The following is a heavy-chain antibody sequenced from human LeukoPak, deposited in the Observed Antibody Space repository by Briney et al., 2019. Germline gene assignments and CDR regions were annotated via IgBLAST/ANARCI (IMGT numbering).Heavy chain of an antibody. V-gene: IGHV3-23*01. J-gene: IGHJ4*02. Sequence: PGGSLRLSCAASGFTFSSYAMSWVRQAPGKGLEWVSAISGSGGSTYYADSVKGRFTISRDNSKNTLYLQMNSLRAEDTAVYYCAKRRRDIVVVPAANYFDYWGQGTLVTVSS. CDR3: AKRRRDIVVVPAANYFDY. CDR2: ISGSGGST. CDR1: GFTFSSYA. D-gene: IGHD2-2*01.